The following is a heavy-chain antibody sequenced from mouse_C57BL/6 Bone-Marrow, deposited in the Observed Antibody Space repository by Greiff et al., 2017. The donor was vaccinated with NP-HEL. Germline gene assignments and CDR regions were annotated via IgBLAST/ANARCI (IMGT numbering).Heavy chain of an antibody. CDR2: IYPGSGST. V-gene: IGHV1-55*01. D-gene: IGHD1-1*01. CDR3: ARQLRVYDYAMDY. J-gene: IGHJ4*01. Sequence: VQLQQPGAELVKPGASVKMSCKASGYTFTSYWITWVKQRPGQGLEWIGDIYPGSGSTNYNEKFKSKATLTVDTSSSTAYMQLSSLTSEDSAVYYCARQLRVYDYAMDYWGQGTSVTVSS. CDR1: GYTFTSYW.